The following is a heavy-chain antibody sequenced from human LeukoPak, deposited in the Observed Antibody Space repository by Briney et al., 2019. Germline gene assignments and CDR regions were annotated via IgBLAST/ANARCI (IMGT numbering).Heavy chain of an antibody. Sequence: GASVKVSCKVSGYTLTELSMHWVRQAPGKGLEWMGGFDPEDGETIYAQKFQGRVTMTEDTSTDTAYKDLSSLRSEDTAVYYCATDFVVVPAAMGSSGFDPWGQGTLVTVSS. CDR2: FDPEDGET. D-gene: IGHD2-2*01. J-gene: IGHJ5*02. V-gene: IGHV1-24*01. CDR1: GYTLTELS. CDR3: ATDFVVVPAAMGSSGFDP.